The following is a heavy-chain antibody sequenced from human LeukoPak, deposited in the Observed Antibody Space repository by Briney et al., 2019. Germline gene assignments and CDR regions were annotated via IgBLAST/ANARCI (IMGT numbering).Heavy chain of an antibody. J-gene: IGHJ3*02. D-gene: IGHD4-17*01. V-gene: IGHV3-21*01. CDR2: ISSGGVYI. Sequence: GGSLRLSCAASGFTFSSYAMNWVRQAPGKGLEWVSSISSGGVYIYYADSVKGRFTFSRDNAKNSLYLQMNSLRAEDTAVYYCARGGDYAAFDIWGQGTMVTVSS. CDR1: GFTFSSYA. CDR3: ARGGDYAAFDI.